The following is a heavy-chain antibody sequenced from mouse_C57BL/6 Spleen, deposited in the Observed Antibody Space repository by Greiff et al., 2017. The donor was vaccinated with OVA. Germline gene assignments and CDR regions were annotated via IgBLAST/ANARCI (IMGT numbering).Heavy chain of an antibody. Sequence: EVQGVESGGGLVKPGGSLKLSCAASGFTFSSYTMSWVRQTPEKRLEWVATISGGGGNTYYPDSVKGRFTISRDNAKNTLYLQMSSLRSEDTALYYCARAPLYYGSSYGTWFAYWGQGTLVTVSA. D-gene: IGHD1-1*01. CDR2: ISGGGGNT. J-gene: IGHJ3*01. CDR1: GFTFSSYT. CDR3: ARAPLYYGSSYGTWFAY. V-gene: IGHV5-9*01.